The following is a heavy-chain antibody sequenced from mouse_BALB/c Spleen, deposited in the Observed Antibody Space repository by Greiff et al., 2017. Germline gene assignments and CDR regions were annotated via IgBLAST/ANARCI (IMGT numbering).Heavy chain of an antibody. D-gene: IGHD1-2*01. CDR2: ISSGSSTI. V-gene: IGHV5-17*02. J-gene: IGHJ3*01. CDR1: GFTFSSFG. CDR3: ARSTTATWFAC. Sequence: EVHLVESGGGLVQPGGSRKLSCAASGFTFSSFGMHWVRQAPEKGLEWVAYISSGSSTIYYADTVKGRFTISRDNPKNTLFLQMTSLRSEDTAMYYCARSTTATWFACWGQGTLVTVSA.